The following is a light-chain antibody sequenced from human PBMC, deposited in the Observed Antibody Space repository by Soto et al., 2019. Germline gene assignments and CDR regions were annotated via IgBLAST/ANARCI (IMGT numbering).Light chain of an antibody. CDR2: GAS. J-gene: IGKJ1*01. Sequence: EIVLTQSPGTLSLSPGERATLSCRASQSVSTNQLAWYQQKPGQAPRLLIYGASSRATGIADRFSGSGSGTDFTLNISRLEPEDFAVYYCQYYYESSPFGRGTKVEIK. V-gene: IGKV3-20*01. CDR1: QSVSTNQ. CDR3: QYYYESSP.